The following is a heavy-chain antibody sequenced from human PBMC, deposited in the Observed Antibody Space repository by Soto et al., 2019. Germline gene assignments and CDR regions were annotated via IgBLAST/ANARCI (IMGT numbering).Heavy chain of an antibody. D-gene: IGHD3-22*01. CDR2: IIPIFGTA. Sequence: QVQLVQSGAEVKKPGSSVKVSCKASGGTFSSYAISWVRQAPGQGLEWMGGIIPIFGTANYAQKFQGRVTITADKSTSTAYMELSSLRSEDTAVYYCARDSGYYYDSSGQRLDYWGQGTLVTVSS. J-gene: IGHJ4*02. V-gene: IGHV1-69*06. CDR3: ARDSGYYYDSSGQRLDY. CDR1: GGTFSSYA.